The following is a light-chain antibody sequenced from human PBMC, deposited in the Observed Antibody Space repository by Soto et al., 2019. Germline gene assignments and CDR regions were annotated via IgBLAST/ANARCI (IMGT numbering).Light chain of an antibody. Sequence: DIQMTQSPSSLSASVGDRVTITCRASQSINSYLHWYQQKPGKAPKLLIYSASNLQSGVPSRFSGSGSGTDFTLTIDSLQPEDFATYYCQQSYSTPRTFGQGTKVDIK. CDR3: QQSYSTPRT. CDR1: QSINSY. J-gene: IGKJ1*01. V-gene: IGKV1-39*01. CDR2: SAS.